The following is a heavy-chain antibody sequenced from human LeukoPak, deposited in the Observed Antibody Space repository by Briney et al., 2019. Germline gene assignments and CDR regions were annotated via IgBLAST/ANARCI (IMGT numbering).Heavy chain of an antibody. CDR2: IYFSGST. V-gene: IGHV4-59*01. Sequence: SETLSLTCTVSGGSISTYYWSWIRQPPGKGLEWIGYIYFSGSTDYNPSLKSRVIISVDTSNNQFSLKLSSVTAADTAVYYCARIDRAVAGTIDYWGQGILVTVSS. CDR3: ARIDRAVAGTIDY. CDR1: GGSISTYY. J-gene: IGHJ4*02. D-gene: IGHD6-19*01.